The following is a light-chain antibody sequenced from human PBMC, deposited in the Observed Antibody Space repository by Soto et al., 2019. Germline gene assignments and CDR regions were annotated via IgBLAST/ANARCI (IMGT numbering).Light chain of an antibody. V-gene: IGKV1-39*01. CDR2: SAS. CDR1: ESISDY. CDR3: QQTFSNLLS. J-gene: IGKJ4*01. Sequence: IQLTQSPSSLSASVGDRVTIACRASESISDYLNWYQHKPGEAPKVLVYSASTLRGGVPSRFSGTRSGTEFTLTISSLQPEDVATYYCQQTFSNLLSFGGGTK.